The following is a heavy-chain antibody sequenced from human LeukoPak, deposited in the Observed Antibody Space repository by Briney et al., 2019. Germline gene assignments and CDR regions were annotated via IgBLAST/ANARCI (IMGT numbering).Heavy chain of an antibody. CDR3: AKALSYSITAATDY. D-gene: IGHD6-25*01. CDR1: GFTFADYA. J-gene: IGHJ4*02. Sequence: GGSLRLSCAASGFTFADYAMHWVRQAPGKGLEWVSGISWNSGSIGYADSVKGRFTISRDNAKNSLYLQMNSLRAEDTALYYCAKALSYSITAATDYWGQGTPVTVSS. CDR2: ISWNSGSI. V-gene: IGHV3-9*01.